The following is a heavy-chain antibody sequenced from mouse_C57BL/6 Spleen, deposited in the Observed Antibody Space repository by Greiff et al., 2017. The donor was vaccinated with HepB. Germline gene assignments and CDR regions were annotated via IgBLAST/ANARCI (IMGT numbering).Heavy chain of an antibody. CDR2: IDPSDSYT. V-gene: IGHV1-59*01. CDR1: GYTFTSYW. CDR3: ARDGYYVSQAMDY. Sequence: QVQLQQPGAELVRPGTSVKLSCKASGYTFTSYWMHWVKQRPGQGLEWIGVIDPSDSYTNYNQKFKGKATLTVDTSSSTAYMQLSSLTSEDSAVYYCARDGYYVSQAMDYWGQGTSVTVSS. J-gene: IGHJ4*01. D-gene: IGHD2-3*01.